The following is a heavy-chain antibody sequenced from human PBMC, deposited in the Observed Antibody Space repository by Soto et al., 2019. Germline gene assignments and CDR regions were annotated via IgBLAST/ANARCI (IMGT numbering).Heavy chain of an antibody. V-gene: IGHV4-34*01. CDR1: GGSFSGYY. CDR2: INHSGST. CDR3: ARGHWGGYCSSTSCYQLDD. Sequence: SETLSLTCAVYGGSFSGYYWSWIRQPPGKGLEWIGEINHSGSTNYNPSLKSRVTISVDTSKNQFSLKLSSVTAADTAVYYCARGHWGGYCSSTSCYQLDDWAQGTLVTVSS. D-gene: IGHD2-2*01. J-gene: IGHJ4*02.